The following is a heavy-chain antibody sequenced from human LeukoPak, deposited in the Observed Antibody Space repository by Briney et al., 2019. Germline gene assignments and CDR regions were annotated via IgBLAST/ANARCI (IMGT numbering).Heavy chain of an antibody. CDR3: AKSLPGGGDDLPDHSYYYMDV. Sequence: GGSLRLSCAASGFTFSAYAMSWVRQAPGKGLEWVSAITNSGSSTYYADSVKGRFTISRDNSKNTLYLQMNSLRAEDTAVYYCAKSLPGGGDDLPDHSYYYMDVWGKGTRSSSP. CDR1: GFTFSAYA. D-gene: IGHD5-12*01. V-gene: IGHV3-23*01. J-gene: IGHJ6*03. CDR2: ITNSGSST.